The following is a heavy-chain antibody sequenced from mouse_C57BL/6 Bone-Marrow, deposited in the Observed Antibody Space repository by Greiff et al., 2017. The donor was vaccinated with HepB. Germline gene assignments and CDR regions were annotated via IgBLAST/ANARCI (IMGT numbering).Heavy chain of an antibody. CDR1: GYSITSDY. D-gene: IGHD1-1*01. J-gene: IGHJ1*03. V-gene: IGHV3-8*01. Sequence: EVKVVESGPGLAKPSQTLSLTCSVTGYSITSDYWNWIRKFPGNKLEYMGYISYSGSTYYNPSLKSRISITRDTSKNQYYLQLNSVTTEDTATYYCARYDYGSSYRWYFDVWGTGTTVTVSS. CDR3: ARYDYGSSYRWYFDV. CDR2: ISYSGST.